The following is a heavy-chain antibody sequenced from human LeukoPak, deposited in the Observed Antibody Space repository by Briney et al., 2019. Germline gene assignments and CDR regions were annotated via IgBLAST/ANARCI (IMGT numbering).Heavy chain of an antibody. D-gene: IGHD5-18*01. CDR3: ATGRDTAMVRSYFDY. J-gene: IGHJ4*02. CDR1: GFTFSSYA. Sequence: GGSLRLSCAASGFTFSSYAMHWVRQAPGKGLEWVAVISYDGSNKYYADSVKGRFTISRDNSKNTLYLQMNSLRAEDTAVYYCATGRDTAMVRSYFDYWGQGTLVTVSS. V-gene: IGHV3-30*04. CDR2: ISYDGSNK.